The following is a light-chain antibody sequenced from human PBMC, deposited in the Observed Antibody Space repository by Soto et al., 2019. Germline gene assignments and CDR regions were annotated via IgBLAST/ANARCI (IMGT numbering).Light chain of an antibody. CDR2: DVS. J-gene: IGLJ2*01. Sequence: QSALTQPASVSASPGQSITISCTGTSSDIGAYNYVSWYQQLPGKAPQLMIYDVSFRPSGISSRFSGSKSGNTASLTISGLRPDDDADYYCASYTTARIRVFGGGTKLTVL. CDR3: ASYTTARIRV. V-gene: IGLV2-14*03. CDR1: SSDIGAYNY.